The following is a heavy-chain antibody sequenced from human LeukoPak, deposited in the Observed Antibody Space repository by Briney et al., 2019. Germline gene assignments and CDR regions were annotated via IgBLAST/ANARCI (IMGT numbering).Heavy chain of an antibody. Sequence: GGSLRLSCAASGFSFSGSAIHWVRQAPGKGLEWVSSISSYSDYIYYGDSVKGRFTISRDNAKNSVYLQMNSLRAEDTAVYYCARANSGPLDYWGQGVLVTVSS. V-gene: IGHV3-21*01. D-gene: IGHD5-12*01. CDR2: ISSYSDYI. CDR3: ARANSGPLDY. J-gene: IGHJ4*02. CDR1: GFSFSGSA.